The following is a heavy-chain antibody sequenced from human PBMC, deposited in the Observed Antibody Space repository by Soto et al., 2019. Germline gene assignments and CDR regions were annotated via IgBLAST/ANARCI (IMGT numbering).Heavy chain of an antibody. V-gene: IGHV3-74*01. CDR1: GFTFDTYW. J-gene: IGHJ6*02. CDR3: ASLSGDRSAFFYYGMDA. CDR2: INSDGTIS. D-gene: IGHD2-21*01. Sequence: GGSLRRSCAAAGFTFDTYWMNWVRQAPGKGPEWLSGINSDGTISSYADSVKGRFTMSRDNSRNTLSLQMNSLRAHDTAVYYCASLSGDRSAFFYYGMDAWGQGTTVTVSS.